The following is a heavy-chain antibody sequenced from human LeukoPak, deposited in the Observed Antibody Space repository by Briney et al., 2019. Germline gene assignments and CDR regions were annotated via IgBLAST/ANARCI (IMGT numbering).Heavy chain of an antibody. J-gene: IGHJ4*02. V-gene: IGHV3-53*01. CDR1: GFTFSNSP. CDR2: IYNDGTA. D-gene: IGHD2-15*01. Sequence: GGSLRLSCAASGFTFSNSPMTWVRQAPGKGLEWVSVIYNDGTAYYADSVKGRFTISRDNSKNTLYLQMNSLRAEDTAVYYCARGCGGSAACYIIDYWGQGTLVTVSS. CDR3: ARGCGGSAACYIIDY.